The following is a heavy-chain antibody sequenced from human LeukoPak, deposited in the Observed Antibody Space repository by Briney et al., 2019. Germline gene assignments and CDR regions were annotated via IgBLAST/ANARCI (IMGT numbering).Heavy chain of an antibody. J-gene: IGHJ6*02. CDR3: ARASPGASETYYYYGMDV. CDR1: GGSFSGYY. V-gene: IGHV4-34*01. Sequence: SETLSLTCAVYGGSFSGYYWSWIRKPPGKGLEWIGEINHSGSTNYNPSLKSRVTISVDTSKNQFSLKLSSVTAADTAVYYCARASPGASETYYYYGMDVWGQGTTVTVPS. D-gene: IGHD2-2*01. CDR2: INHSGST.